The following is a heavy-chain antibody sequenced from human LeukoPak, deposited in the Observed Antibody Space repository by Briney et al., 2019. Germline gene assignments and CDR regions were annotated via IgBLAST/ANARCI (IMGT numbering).Heavy chain of an antibody. CDR1: GYTFTSYG. J-gene: IGHJ6*03. CDR2: ISAYNGNT. Sequence: ASVKVSCKASGYTFTSYGISWVRQAPGQGLEWMGWISAYNGNTNYAQKLQGRVTMTTDTSTSTAYMELRSLRSDDTAVYYCGREEGGYCTNGVCPNYYYYYMDVWGKGTTVTVSS. V-gene: IGHV1-18*01. CDR3: GREEGGYCTNGVCPNYYYYYMDV. D-gene: IGHD2-8*01.